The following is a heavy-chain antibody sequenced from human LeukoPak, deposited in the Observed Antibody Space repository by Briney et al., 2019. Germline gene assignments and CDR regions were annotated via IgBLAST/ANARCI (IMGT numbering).Heavy chain of an antibody. V-gene: IGHV3-49*04. CDR3: ARDRIGTH. J-gene: IGHJ4*02. CDR1: GFIFDGFV. D-gene: IGHD1-26*01. Sequence: PGGSLRLSCTASGFIFDGFVMSWVRQAPGKGLEWVGFIRSTTYGGTTEYAASVKGRFSISRDDSKSIVYLQLSSLKSEDTAIYYCARDRIGTHWGQGTLVTVSS. CDR2: IRSTTYGGTT.